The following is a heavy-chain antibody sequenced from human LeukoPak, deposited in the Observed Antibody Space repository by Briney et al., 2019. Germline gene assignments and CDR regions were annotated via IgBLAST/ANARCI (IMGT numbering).Heavy chain of an antibody. J-gene: IGHJ4*02. CDR2: IYTSGST. V-gene: IGHV4-61*02. CDR1: GGSISSGSYY. Sequence: SQTLSLTCTVSGGSISSGSYYWSWIRQPAGKGLEWIGRIYTSGSTNHNPSLKSRVTISVDTSKNQFSLKLSSVTAADTAVYYCARASLIKVVPAAPGYYFDYWGQGTLVTVSS. D-gene: IGHD2-2*01. CDR3: ARASLIKVVPAAPGYYFDY.